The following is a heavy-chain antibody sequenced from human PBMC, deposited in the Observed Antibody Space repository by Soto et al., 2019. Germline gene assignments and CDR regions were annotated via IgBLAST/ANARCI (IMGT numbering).Heavy chain of an antibody. CDR3: ARRGVPLNGYGMEF. CDR1: GYSFTSYW. J-gene: IGHJ6*02. V-gene: IGHV5-10-1*01. D-gene: IGHD2-8*01. CDR2: IDPSDSYT. Sequence: PGESLKISCKGSGYSFTSYWISWVRQMPGKGLEWMGRIDPSDSYTNYSPSFQGHVNISADKYISNAYLQESSLKASDTARYXCARRGVPLNGYGMEFWGXXTTVTVSS.